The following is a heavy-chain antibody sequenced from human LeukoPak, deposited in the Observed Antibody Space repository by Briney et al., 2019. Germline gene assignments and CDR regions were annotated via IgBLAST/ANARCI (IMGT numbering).Heavy chain of an antibody. Sequence: SETLSLTCAVYGGSFSGYYWSWIRQPPGKGLEWIGDINHSGSTNYNPSLKSRVTISVDTSKNQFSLKLSSVTAADTAVYYCAREGDGYNYNWFDPWGQGTLVTVSS. CDR3: AREGDGYNYNWFDP. V-gene: IGHV4-34*01. CDR1: GGSFSGYY. CDR2: INHSGST. D-gene: IGHD5-24*01. J-gene: IGHJ5*02.